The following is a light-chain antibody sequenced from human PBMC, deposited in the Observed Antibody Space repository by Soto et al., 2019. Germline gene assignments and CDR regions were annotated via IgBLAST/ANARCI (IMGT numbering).Light chain of an antibody. CDR3: LQYDASPLT. Sequence: DIQMTQSPSSLSASVGDSVTITCQASQDISNYLNWYQHKPGKAPKLLIYDATNLERGVPSRFSGSGAGTKFIFTFSVLLTEDIPPYYTLQYDASPLTSG. CDR1: QDISNY. V-gene: IGKV1-33*01. CDR2: DAT. J-gene: IGKJ4*01.